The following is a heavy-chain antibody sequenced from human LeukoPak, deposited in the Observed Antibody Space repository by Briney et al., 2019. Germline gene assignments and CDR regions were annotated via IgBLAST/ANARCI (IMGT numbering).Heavy chain of an antibody. V-gene: IGHV3-30*18. CDR3: AKEAIFGVAQDY. D-gene: IGHD3-3*01. CDR1: GFTFSSYG. CDR2: ISYDGSNK. J-gene: IGHJ4*02. Sequence: SGRFLRLSCAASGFTFSSYGMHWVRQAPGKGLEWVAVISYDGSNKYYADSVKGRFTISRDNSKNTLYLQMNSLRAEDTAVYYCAKEAIFGVAQDYWGQGTLVTVSS.